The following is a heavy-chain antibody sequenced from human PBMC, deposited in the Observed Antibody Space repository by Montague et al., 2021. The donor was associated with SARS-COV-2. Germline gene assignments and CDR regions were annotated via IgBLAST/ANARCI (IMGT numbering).Heavy chain of an antibody. Sequence: SETLSLTCAVSGGSLSTPHYWSWVRQPPGKGLEWIGEVHHSGNANYNASFNGRATISVDKSKNQFSLTLTSVTAADTAVYYCACDRITRGWLDHWGQGTLVNVSS. CDR2: VHHSGNA. CDR1: GGSLSTPHY. D-gene: IGHD1-14*01. V-gene: IGHV4-4*02. CDR3: ACDRITRGWLDH. J-gene: IGHJ5*02.